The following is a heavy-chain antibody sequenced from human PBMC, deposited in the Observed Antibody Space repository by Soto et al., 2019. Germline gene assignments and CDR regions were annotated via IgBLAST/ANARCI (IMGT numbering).Heavy chain of an antibody. Sequence: QVQLVQSGAEVKKPGASVKVSCKASGYTFSSYDINWVRQATGQGLEWMGWVNPNSGNTDYAQKFQGRVTMTTDTSTSTAFIELTSLRSEDTAIYYCARARGSADDYWGQGTRVTVSS. CDR2: VNPNSGNT. D-gene: IGHD3-10*01. V-gene: IGHV1-8*01. CDR3: ARARGSADDY. CDR1: GYTFSSYD. J-gene: IGHJ4*02.